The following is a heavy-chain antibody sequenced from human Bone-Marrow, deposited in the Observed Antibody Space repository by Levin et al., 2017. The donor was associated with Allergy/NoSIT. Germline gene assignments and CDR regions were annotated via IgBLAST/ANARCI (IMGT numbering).Heavy chain of an antibody. V-gene: IGHV3-9*01. D-gene: IGHD3-3*01. CDR1: GLTFDDFA. CDR3: AKDLLAIYGVINNAFHI. CDR2: ITWNGDII. J-gene: IGHJ3*02. Sequence: SLKISCAASGLTFDDFAMHWVRQVPGKGLEWVSGITWNGDIIGYADSVKGRFNISRDNAKNSLYLQMNSLRAEDTALYYCAKDLLAIYGVINNAFHIWGQGTMVTVSS.